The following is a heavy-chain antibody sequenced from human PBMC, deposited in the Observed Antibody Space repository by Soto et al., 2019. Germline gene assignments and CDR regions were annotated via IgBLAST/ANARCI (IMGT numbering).Heavy chain of an antibody. J-gene: IGHJ4*02. CDR1: GGSINSRYW. CDR2: IYHSGST. CDR3: ARYQYVSGNYYTQYFNY. D-gene: IGHD3-10*01. V-gene: IGHV4-4*02. Sequence: SETLSLTCAVSGGSINSRYWWSWVRQSPGKGLEWIGEIYHSGSTNYNPSLKRRVNISVDKSKNQFSLNLSSVTAADTVVYYCARYQYVSGNYYTQYFNYWGQGTLVTVSS.